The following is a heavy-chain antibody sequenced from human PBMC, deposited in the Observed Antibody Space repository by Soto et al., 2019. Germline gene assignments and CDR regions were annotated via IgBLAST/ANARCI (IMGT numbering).Heavy chain of an antibody. J-gene: IGHJ4*02. D-gene: IGHD5-12*01. CDR2: ISYGSDTL. CDR3: PRELATIRLIDY. Sequence: GGSLRLSCAASGFTFSTYSMNWFRQAPGKGLEWVSYISYGSDTLYYAGSVKGRFTISRDNAKNSLYLQMNSLRDEATAVYYCPRELATIRLIDYWGQGNLVTVPS. CDR1: GFTFSTYS. V-gene: IGHV3-48*02.